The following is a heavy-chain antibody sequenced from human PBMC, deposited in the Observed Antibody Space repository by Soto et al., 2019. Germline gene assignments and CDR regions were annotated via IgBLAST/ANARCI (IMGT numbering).Heavy chain of an antibody. Sequence: EVQLLESGGGLVQRGGSLRLSCAASGFGFTSHAMSWVRQAPGRGLEWVATISGSGGTTYNADSAKGRFTISRDNSENTLYLQMNSLRDEDTAIYYCAKAHWLVGAVYYMDVWGEGTTVTVSS. CDR1: GFGFTSHA. CDR3: AKAHWLVGAVYYMDV. D-gene: IGHD6-19*01. V-gene: IGHV3-23*01. J-gene: IGHJ6*03. CDR2: ISGSGGTT.